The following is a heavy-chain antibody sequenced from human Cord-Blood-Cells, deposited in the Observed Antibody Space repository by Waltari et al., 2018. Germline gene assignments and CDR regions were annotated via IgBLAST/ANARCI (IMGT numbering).Heavy chain of an antibody. CDR2: IYYSGST. D-gene: IGHD2-2*01. CDR3: ARVIVDAQHIVVVPAAIHWYFDL. Sequence: QVQLQESGPGLVKPSQTLSLTCTVSGGSISSGGYYWSWIRQHPGKGLEWIGYIYYSGSTYYNPSLKSRVTISVDTSKNQFSLKLSSVTAADTAVYYCARVIVDAQHIVVVPAAIHWYFDLWGRGTLVTVSS. V-gene: IGHV4-31*03. CDR1: GGSISSGGYY. J-gene: IGHJ2*01.